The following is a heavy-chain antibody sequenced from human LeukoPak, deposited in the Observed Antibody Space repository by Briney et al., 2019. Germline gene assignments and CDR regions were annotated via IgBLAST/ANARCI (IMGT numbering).Heavy chain of an antibody. CDR3: ARHVAPPYGDAFDT. CDR2: LYYTYTGGT. V-gene: IGHV4-59*08. D-gene: IGHD3-10*01. CDR1: GDSITSYY. Sequence: PSETLSLTCTVSGDSITSYYWSWIRQPPGKGLEWIGCLYYTYTGGTTYSPSLKSRVTVSGDTSKNHFSLKLNSVTAADTAVYYCARHVAPPYGDAFDTWGQGTMVTVSS. J-gene: IGHJ3*02.